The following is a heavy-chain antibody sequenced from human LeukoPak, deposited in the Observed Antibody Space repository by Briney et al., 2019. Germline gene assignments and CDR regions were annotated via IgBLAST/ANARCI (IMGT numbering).Heavy chain of an antibody. CDR1: GFTLSSYW. CDR2: IKQDGSET. D-gene: IGHD2-2*01. J-gene: IGHJ4*02. CDR3: ARDAMSRTADY. Sequence: GGSLRLSCAASGFTLSSYWVGWVRQAPGKGRGWVGNIKQDGSETYFVDSVKGRFTISRDNAKNSLYLQMNNLRAEDTAVYYCARDAMSRTADYWGQGTLVTVSS. V-gene: IGHV3-7*01.